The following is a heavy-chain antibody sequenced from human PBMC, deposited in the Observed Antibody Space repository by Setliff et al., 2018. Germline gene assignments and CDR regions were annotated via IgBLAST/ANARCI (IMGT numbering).Heavy chain of an antibody. D-gene: IGHD3-10*01. J-gene: IGHJ4*02. CDR3: ARHEFVGGYYGSVTYRHFDY. Sequence: SETLSLTCTVSGDSLSSSYWSWIRQPPGKGLEWIGSIYYTGTAYYNPSLKSRVTISVDTSKNQFSLQVTSLAATDTALYFCARHEFVGGYYGSVTYRHFDYWGQGILVTVSS. CDR1: GDSLSSSY. V-gene: IGHV4-59*05. CDR2: IYYTGTA.